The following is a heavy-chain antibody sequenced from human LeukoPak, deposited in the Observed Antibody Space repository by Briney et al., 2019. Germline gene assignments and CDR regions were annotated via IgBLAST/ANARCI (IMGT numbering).Heavy chain of an antibody. J-gene: IGHJ4*02. CDR2: MNPNSGDT. CDR1: GYIFTGYY. D-gene: IGHD3-22*01. V-gene: IGHV1-2*02. Sequence: ASVKVSCKASGYIFTGYYMHWVRQSPGQGLEWMGWMNPNSGDTNYAQKFQGRVTMTRDTSITTAYMELSSLTSDDAAVYYCARGRYGLLSGYDYWGPGGMATASS. CDR3: ARGRYGLLSGYDY.